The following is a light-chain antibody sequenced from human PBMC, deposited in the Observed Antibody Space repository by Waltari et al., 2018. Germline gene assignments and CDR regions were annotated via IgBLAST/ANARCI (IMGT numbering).Light chain of an antibody. CDR1: QSVSNN. J-gene: IGKJ4*01. CDR3: QQRTSWPPGLS. Sequence: EIVLTQSPATLSLSPGERATLSCRASQSVSNNLALYQQKPGQAPRLLIYYVSSRATGIPARISARGAGTDFTLTISSVEPEDSAVDYCQQRTSWPPGLSFGGGTNVEIK. V-gene: IGKV3-11*01. CDR2: YVS.